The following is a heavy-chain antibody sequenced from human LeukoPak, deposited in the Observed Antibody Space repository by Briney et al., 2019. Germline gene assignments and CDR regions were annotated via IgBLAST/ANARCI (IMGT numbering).Heavy chain of an antibody. CDR3: ARDRGIVVAQALDY. Sequence: ASVKVSCKASGYTFSNYYIHWVRQAPGQGLEWVGIINPSGGSTTYAQKFQGRVTMTRDTSISTAYMELSRLRSDDTAVYYCARDRGIVVAQALDYWGQGTLVTASS. J-gene: IGHJ4*02. CDR1: GYTFSNYY. D-gene: IGHD3-22*01. V-gene: IGHV1-46*01. CDR2: INPSGGST.